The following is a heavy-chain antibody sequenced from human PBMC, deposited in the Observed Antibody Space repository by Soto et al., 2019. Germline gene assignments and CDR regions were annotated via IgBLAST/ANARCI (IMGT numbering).Heavy chain of an antibody. D-gene: IGHD3-10*01. J-gene: IGHJ6*02. Sequence: QAGGSLRLSCAASGFTFDDYAMHWVRQAPGKGLEWVSGISWNSGSIGYADSVKGRFTISRDNAKNSLYLQMNSLRAEDTALYYCAKELDPHYYGSGSLVHYYYYYGMDVWGQGTTVTVSS. CDR2: ISWNSGSI. CDR1: GFTFDDYA. CDR3: AKELDPHYYGSGSLVHYYYYYGMDV. V-gene: IGHV3-9*01.